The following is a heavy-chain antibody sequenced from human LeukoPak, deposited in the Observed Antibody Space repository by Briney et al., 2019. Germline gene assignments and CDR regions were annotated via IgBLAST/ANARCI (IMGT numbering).Heavy chain of an antibody. V-gene: IGHV3-23*01. CDR3: AKQWVDC. CDR2: ISESGEDT. CDR1: GFIFNSYA. D-gene: IGHD1-26*01. Sequence: GGSLRLSCAASGFIFNSYAMNWVRQAPGRGLEWVSSISESGEDTDYADSVKGRFTISRDNSQNTLCLQMNSLRADDTAVYYCAKQWVDCWGQGTLVTVSS. J-gene: IGHJ4*02.